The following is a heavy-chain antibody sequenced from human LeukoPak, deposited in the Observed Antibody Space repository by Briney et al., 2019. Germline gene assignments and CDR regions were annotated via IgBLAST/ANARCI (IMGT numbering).Heavy chain of an antibody. CDR3: AKDMGYYYDSSGPAGSYYYYGMDV. V-gene: IGHV3-23*01. CDR1: GFTFSSYG. J-gene: IGHJ6*02. Sequence: GGSLRLSCAASGFTFSSYGMSWVRQAPGKGLEWVSAISGGDGSTYYADSVKGRFTISRDNSKNTLYLQMNSLRVEDTAVYYCAKDMGYYYDSSGPAGSYYYYGMDVWGQGTTVTVSS. D-gene: IGHD3-22*01. CDR2: ISGGDGST.